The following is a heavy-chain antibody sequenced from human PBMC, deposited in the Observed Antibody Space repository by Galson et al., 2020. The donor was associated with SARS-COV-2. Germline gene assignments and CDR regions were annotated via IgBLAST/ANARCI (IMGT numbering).Heavy chain of an antibody. CDR3: VRGGAVGTREGDF. Sequence: GESLKISCAASGFTFKSHWMDWVRQVPGKGLEWVSHINIDGSVTRYADSVKGRFTISRDNAEDTLYLQMNSLRVEDTAVYYCVRGGAVGTREGDFSGQGTRVTVSS. J-gene: IGHJ4*02. D-gene: IGHD3-10*01. V-gene: IGHV3-74*01. CDR1: GFTFKSHW. CDR2: INIDGSVT.